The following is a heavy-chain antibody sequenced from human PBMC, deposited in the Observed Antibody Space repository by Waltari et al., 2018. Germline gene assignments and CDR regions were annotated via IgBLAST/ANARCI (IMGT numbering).Heavy chain of an antibody. D-gene: IGHD4-4*01. J-gene: IGHJ5*02. CDR3: ARVNSNYVNWFDP. CDR1: GCPFDRYA. CDR2: INWDGSST. Sequence: EEQLVESGGGVVGPGGSLRLSCAASGCPFDRYAMAWVRQAPGEGLVWVSGINWDGSSTGYADSVKGRFTISRDNAKNSLHLHVNSLTAEDTAFYYCARVNSNYVNWFDPWGQGTLVIVSS. V-gene: IGHV3-20*04.